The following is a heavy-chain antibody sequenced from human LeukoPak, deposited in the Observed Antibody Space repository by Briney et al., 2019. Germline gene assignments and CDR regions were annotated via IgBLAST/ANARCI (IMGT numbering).Heavy chain of an antibody. V-gene: IGHV4-34*01. Sequence: GSLRLSCAASGFTVSSNYMSWIRQPPGKGLEWIGDINHSGSTNYNPSLKSRITVSVDTSKNQFSLKLSSVTAADTAVYYCARRRLWFGELPIDYWGQGTLVTVSS. J-gene: IGHJ4*02. CDR3: ARRRLWFGELPIDY. CDR2: INHSGST. D-gene: IGHD3-10*01. CDR1: GFTVSSNY.